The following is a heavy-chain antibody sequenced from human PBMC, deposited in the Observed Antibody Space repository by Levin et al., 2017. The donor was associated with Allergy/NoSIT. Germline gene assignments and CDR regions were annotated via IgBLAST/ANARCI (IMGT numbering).Heavy chain of an antibody. Sequence: GESLKISCAASGFTFSNFGIHWVRQAPGKGLEWVSAIWYDDSNKYYRDSVKGRFTISRDNSKNTLYLEMDSLRVEDTAVYYCARDLYSAVAGIDWTHPLDYWGQGTLVTVSS. V-gene: IGHV3-33*01. CDR2: IWYDDSNK. J-gene: IGHJ4*02. CDR3: ARDLYSAVAGIDWTHPLDY. D-gene: IGHD6-19*01. CDR1: GFTFSNFG.